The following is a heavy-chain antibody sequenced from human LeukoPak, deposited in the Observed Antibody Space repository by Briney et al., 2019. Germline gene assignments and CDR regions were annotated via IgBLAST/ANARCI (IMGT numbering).Heavy chain of an antibody. CDR2: INPNSGGT. CDR1: GYTFTGYY. D-gene: IGHD1-26*01. Sequence: ASVKVSCKASGYTFTGYYMHWVRQAPGQGLEWMGWINPNSGGTNYAQKFQGRVTMTRDTSISTAYMELSRLRSDDTAAYYCARGVGGSYLTAFDIWGQGTMVTVSS. CDR3: ARGVGGSYLTAFDI. V-gene: IGHV1-2*02. J-gene: IGHJ3*02.